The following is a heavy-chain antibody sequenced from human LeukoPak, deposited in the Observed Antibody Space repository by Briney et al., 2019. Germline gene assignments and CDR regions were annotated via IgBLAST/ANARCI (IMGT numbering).Heavy chain of an antibody. CDR1: GFTFDDYA. CDR2: ISWNSGSI. J-gene: IGHJ4*02. V-gene: IGHV3-9*01. D-gene: IGHD6-13*01. Sequence: GGSLRLSCAASGFTFDDYAMHWVRQAPGKGLEWVSGISWNSGSIGYADSVKGRFTISGDNAKNPLYLQMNSLRAEDTALYYCAKDISGYSSSWYEFDYWGQGTLVTVSS. CDR3: AKDISGYSSSWYEFDY.